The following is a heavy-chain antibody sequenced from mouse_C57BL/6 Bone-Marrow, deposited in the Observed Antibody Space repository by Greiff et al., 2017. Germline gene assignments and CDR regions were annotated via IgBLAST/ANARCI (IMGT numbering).Heavy chain of an antibody. J-gene: IGHJ4*01. Sequence: QVQLQQSGAELVRPGTSVKVSCKASGYAFTNYLIEWVKQRPGQGLEWIGVINPGSGGTNYNEKFKGKATLTADKSSSTAYMQLSSLTSENSAVYFCARINTAHYYAMDYWGQGTSVTVSS. D-gene: IGHD1-2*01. CDR2: INPGSGGT. V-gene: IGHV1-54*01. CDR1: GYAFTNYL. CDR3: ARINTAHYYAMDY.